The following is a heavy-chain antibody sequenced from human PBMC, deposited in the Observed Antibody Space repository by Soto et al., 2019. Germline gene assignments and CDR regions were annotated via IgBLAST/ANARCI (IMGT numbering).Heavy chain of an antibody. D-gene: IGHD2-8*01. CDR1: GFTFSSYW. J-gene: IGHJ4*02. CDR3: ARDSMDCTNGVCYYDY. CDR2: IKQDGSEK. V-gene: IGHV3-7*05. Sequence: GGSLRLSCXASGFTFSSYWMSWVRQAPGKGLEWVANIKQDGSEKYYVDSVKGRFTISRDNAKNSLYLQMNSLRAEDTAVYYCARDSMDCTNGVCYYDYWGQGTLVTVSS.